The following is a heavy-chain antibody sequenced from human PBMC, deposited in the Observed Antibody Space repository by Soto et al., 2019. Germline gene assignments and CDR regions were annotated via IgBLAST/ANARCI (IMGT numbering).Heavy chain of an antibody. CDR1: GFTFSSYS. CDR2: ISSSSSYI. J-gene: IGHJ6*02. Sequence: LRLSCAASGFTFSSYSMNWVRQAPGKGLEWVSSISSSSSYIYYADSVKGRFTISRDNAKNSLYLQMNSLRAEDTAVYYCARADSGYAHGYYYYGMDVWGQGTTVTVSS. V-gene: IGHV3-21*01. D-gene: IGHD5-12*01. CDR3: ARADSGYAHGYYYYGMDV.